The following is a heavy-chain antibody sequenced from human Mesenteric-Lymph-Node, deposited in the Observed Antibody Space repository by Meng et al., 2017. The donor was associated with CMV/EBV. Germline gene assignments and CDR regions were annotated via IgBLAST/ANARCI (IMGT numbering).Heavy chain of an antibody. Sequence: QVRLVQSGAEVKKPGASVMVSCKASGYTFTDFYIHWVRQAPGQGLEWMGRINPNSGVSNSAQNFQGRVTMTRDTSISTAYMELGRLTSDDTAVYYCARDNVNPEGFDPWGQGTLVTVSS. CDR3: ARDNVNPEGFDP. J-gene: IGHJ5*02. CDR1: GYTFTDFY. D-gene: IGHD2/OR15-2a*01. V-gene: IGHV1-2*06. CDR2: INPNSGVS.